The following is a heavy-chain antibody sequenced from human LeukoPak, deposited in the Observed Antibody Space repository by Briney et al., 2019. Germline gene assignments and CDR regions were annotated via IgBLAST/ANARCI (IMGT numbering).Heavy chain of an antibody. D-gene: IGHD6-13*01. V-gene: IGHV1-8*03. J-gene: IGHJ4*02. CDR1: GYTFTSYD. Sequence: ASVKVSCKASGYTFTSYDINWVRQATGQGLEWMGWMNPNSGNTGYAQKFQGRVTITTDESTSTAYMELSSLRSEDTAVHYCARDRGAAAFDYWGQGTLVTVSS. CDR3: ARDRGAAAFDY. CDR2: MNPNSGNT.